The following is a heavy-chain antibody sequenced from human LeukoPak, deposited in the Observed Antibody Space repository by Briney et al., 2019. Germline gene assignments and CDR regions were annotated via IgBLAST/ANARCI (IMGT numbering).Heavy chain of an antibody. D-gene: IGHD1-26*01. CDR1: GYSLTTYW. CDR2: IYPGDSDT. CDR3: ARQSGSYGTNDY. Sequence: GESLKISCKGSGYSLTTYWIGWVRQMAGKGLEWMGIIYPGDSDTRYSPSFQGQVTISADKSISTAYLQWSSLKASDTAIYYCARQSGSYGTNDYWGQGTLVTVSS. J-gene: IGHJ4*02. V-gene: IGHV5-51*01.